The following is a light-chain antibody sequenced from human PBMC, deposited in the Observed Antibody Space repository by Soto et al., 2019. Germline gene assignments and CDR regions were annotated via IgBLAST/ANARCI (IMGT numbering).Light chain of an antibody. CDR2: RTS. Sequence: EIVMTQSPGTLSVSPGERATLSCRASQNVGYDLAWYQQEPGQAPRLLIFRTSTRVTGIPARFSGGRSGTDFTLTISRLEPEDFAVYYCQQFSSYPLTFGGGTKV. J-gene: IGKJ4*01. CDR3: QQFSSYPLT. CDR1: QNVGYD. V-gene: IGKV3-15*01.